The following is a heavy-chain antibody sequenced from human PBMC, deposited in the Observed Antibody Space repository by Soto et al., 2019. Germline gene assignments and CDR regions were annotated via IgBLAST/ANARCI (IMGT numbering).Heavy chain of an antibody. Sequence: PSETLSLTCTVSGGSISSSKYYWGWIRQAPGKGLEWIGSIYYSGSTYYNPSLKSRVTISVDTSKNQLSLKLSSMTAADTAVYYCARHGRYYDIGDLTDYWGQGSMVTVS. D-gene: IGHD3-22*01. CDR3: ARHGRYYDIGDLTDY. CDR1: GGSISSSKYY. V-gene: IGHV4-39*01. CDR2: IYYSGST. J-gene: IGHJ4*02.